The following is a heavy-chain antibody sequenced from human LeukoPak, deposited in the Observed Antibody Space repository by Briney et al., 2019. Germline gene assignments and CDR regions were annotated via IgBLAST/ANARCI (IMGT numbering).Heavy chain of an antibody. Sequence: ASVKVSCNASGYTFTSYGISWVRQAPGQGLEWMGWISAYNGNTNYAQKFQGRVTMTTDTSTSTAYMELRSLRSDDTAVYYCARDTPRYSSSPVAYYMDVWGKGTTVTVSS. CDR2: ISAYNGNT. D-gene: IGHD6-13*01. CDR1: GYTFTSYG. V-gene: IGHV1-18*01. J-gene: IGHJ6*03. CDR3: ARDTPRYSSSPVAYYMDV.